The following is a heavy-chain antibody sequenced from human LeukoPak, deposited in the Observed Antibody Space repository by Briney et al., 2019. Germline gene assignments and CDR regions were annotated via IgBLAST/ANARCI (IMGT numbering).Heavy chain of an antibody. D-gene: IGHD2-2*03. Sequence: PSETLSLTCTVSGGSISSYYWSWIRQPAGKGLEWIGRIYTSGSTNYNPSLKSRVTISVDTSKNQFSLKLSSVTAADTAVYYCARAPSNSGYNWFDPWGQGTLVTISS. J-gene: IGHJ5*02. V-gene: IGHV4-4*07. CDR3: ARAPSNSGYNWFDP. CDR2: IYTSGST. CDR1: GGSISSYY.